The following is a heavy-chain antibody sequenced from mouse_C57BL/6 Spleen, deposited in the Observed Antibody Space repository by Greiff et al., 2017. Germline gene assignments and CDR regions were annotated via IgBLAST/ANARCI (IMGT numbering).Heavy chain of an antibody. V-gene: IGHV5-16*01. D-gene: IGHD2-1*01. CDR1: GFTFSDYY. Sequence: EVKLVESEGGLVQPGSSMKLSCTASGFTFSDYYMAWVRQVPEKGLEWVANINYDGSSTYYLDSLKSRFIISRDNAKNILYLQMSSLKSEDTATYYCARIYYGNLFDYWGQCTTLTVSS. CDR3: ARIYYGNLFDY. CDR2: INYDGSST. J-gene: IGHJ2*01.